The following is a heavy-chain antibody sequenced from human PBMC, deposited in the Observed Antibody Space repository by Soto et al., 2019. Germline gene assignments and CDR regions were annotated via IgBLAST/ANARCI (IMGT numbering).Heavy chain of an antibody. J-gene: IGHJ4*02. CDR2: ISNNGGST. CDR1: GFTFSTYA. V-gene: IGHV3-64D*06. Sequence: RGSLRLSCSASGFTFSTYAMHCVRQAPGKGLEYVSAISNNGGSTYYADSVKGRFTISRDNSKNTLYLQMSSLRTADTAIYYCVKGRITMVLGGLLAYWGEATTVTVST. CDR3: VKGRITMVLGGLLAY. D-gene: IGHD3-10*01.